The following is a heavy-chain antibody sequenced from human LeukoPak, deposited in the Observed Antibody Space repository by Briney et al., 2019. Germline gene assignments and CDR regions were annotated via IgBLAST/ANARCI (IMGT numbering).Heavy chain of an antibody. CDR1: GYSISSGYY. J-gene: IGHJ4*02. D-gene: IGHD6-13*01. CDR3: ARLVVSSWYHEVLLGRDY. CDR2: IYYSGST. V-gene: IGHV4-38-2*02. Sequence: SETLSLTCTVSGYSISSGYYWGWIRQPPGKGLEWIGYIYYSGSTYYKPSLKSRVTISVDTSKNQFSLKLNSVTAADTAVYYCARLVVSSWYHEVLLGRDYWGQGTLVTVSS.